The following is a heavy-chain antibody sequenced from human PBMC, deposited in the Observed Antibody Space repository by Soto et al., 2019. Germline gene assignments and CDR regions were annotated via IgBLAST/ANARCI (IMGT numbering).Heavy chain of an antibody. J-gene: IGHJ4*02. D-gene: IGHD6-19*01. CDR3: AKGHGNGWYYFES. CDR2: TSYDGSMK. CDR1: GFIFSTYA. Sequence: QVQLVDSGGGVVQPGRSLRLSCAASGFIFSTYAMHWVRQAPGKGLEWVAITSYDGSMKYYTDSVKGRFTISRDNSKNTVFLQMDSLRAEDTAVYYCAKGHGNGWYYFESWGQGTLVTVSS. V-gene: IGHV3-30-3*01.